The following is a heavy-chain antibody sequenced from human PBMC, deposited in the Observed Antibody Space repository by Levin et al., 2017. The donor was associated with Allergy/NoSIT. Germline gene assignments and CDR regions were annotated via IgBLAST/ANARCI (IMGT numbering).Heavy chain of an antibody. CDR1: GESFSGYY. D-gene: IGHD2/OR15-2a*01. V-gene: IGHV4-34*01. Sequence: SETLSLTCAIYGESFSGYYWSWIRQSPVKGLEWIAEINQSGSINYNPSLESRVTISVDTSKNHLSLNLNSVTAADTAVYYCARRKYSTIKGGWFDPWGQGTQVTVSS. CDR3: ARRKYSTIKGGWFDP. CDR2: INQSGSI. J-gene: IGHJ5*02.